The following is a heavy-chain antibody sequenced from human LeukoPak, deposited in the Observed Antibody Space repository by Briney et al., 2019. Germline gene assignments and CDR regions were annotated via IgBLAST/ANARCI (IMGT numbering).Heavy chain of an antibody. Sequence: SGPTLVNPTQPLTLTCTFSGFSLSSSGMCVSWIRQPPGKALEWLALIDWDDDKYYNTSLKTRVTISKDTSKKQVVLTMTNMDPVDTATYYCARIRGQVGAAFGNYFDYWGQGTLVTVSS. CDR2: IDWDDDK. J-gene: IGHJ4*02. CDR1: GFSLSSSGMC. D-gene: IGHD1-26*01. CDR3: ARIRGQVGAAFGNYFDY. V-gene: IGHV2-70*01.